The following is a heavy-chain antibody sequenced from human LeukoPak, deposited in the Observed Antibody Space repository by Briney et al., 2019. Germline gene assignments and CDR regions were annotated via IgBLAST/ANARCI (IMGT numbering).Heavy chain of an antibody. D-gene: IGHD3-10*01. Sequence: GFTXXXYAMHWVRQAPGKGLEWVSGISWNSGSIGYADSVKGRFTISRDNAKNSLYLQMNSLRAEDTALYYCAKGYYGSGSFYDGDYYYYYGMDVWGQGTTVTVSS. J-gene: IGHJ6*02. CDR3: AKGYYGSGSFYDGDYYYYYGMDV. V-gene: IGHV3-9*01. CDR2: ISWNSGSI. CDR1: GFTXXXYA.